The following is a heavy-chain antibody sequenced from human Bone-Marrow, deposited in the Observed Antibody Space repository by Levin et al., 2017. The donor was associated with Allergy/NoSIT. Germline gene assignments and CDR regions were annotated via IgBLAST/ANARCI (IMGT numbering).Heavy chain of an antibody. V-gene: IGHV4-61*02. J-gene: IGHJ4*02. Sequence: SETLSLTCTVSGGSISSGSQYWSWIRQPAGTGLEWIGRIYTSGSTNYNPSLKSRVTISLDTSKNQFSLKLSSVTATDTAVYYCAREDRWGASFDYWGQGTLVTVSS. CDR2: IYTSGST. D-gene: IGHD7-27*01. CDR3: AREDRWGASFDY. CDR1: GGSISSGSQY.